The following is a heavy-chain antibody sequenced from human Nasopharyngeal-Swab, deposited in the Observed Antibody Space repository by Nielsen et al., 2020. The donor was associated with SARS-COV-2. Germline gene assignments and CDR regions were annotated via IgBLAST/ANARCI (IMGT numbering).Heavy chain of an antibody. V-gene: IGHV4-38-2*02. CDR2: IYHSGST. J-gene: IGHJ4*02. Sequence: SETLSLTCTVSGYSISSGYYWGWIRQPPGKGLEWIGSIYHSGSTYYNSPLKSRVTISVDTSKNQFSLKLSSVTAADPAVYYYAKVGGGYFDYWGQGTLVTVSS. CDR3: AKVGGGYFDY. D-gene: IGHD2-15*01. CDR1: GYSISSGYY.